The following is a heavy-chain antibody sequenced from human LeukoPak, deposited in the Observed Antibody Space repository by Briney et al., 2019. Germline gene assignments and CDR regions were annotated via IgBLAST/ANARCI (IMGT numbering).Heavy chain of an antibody. D-gene: IGHD1-26*01. V-gene: IGHV3-23*01. CDR3: TRVSGREPYYFDY. CDR2: ISPGGGTT. CDR1: GFAFGSEA. Sequence: GGSLRLSCAVSGFAFGSEAMSWVRQSPARGLEWVASISPGGGTTYYADYVKGRFIISRDNSNNTLFVQMNSLRAEDTAVYYCTRVSGREPYYFDYWGQGTLVTVSS. J-gene: IGHJ4*02.